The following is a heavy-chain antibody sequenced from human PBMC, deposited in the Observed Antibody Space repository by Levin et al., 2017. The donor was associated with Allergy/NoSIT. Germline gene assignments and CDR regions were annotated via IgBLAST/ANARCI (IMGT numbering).Heavy chain of an antibody. J-gene: IGHJ4*02. V-gene: IGHV3-23*01. CDR2: ISGSGGST. CDR1: GFTFSSYA. Sequence: SGGSLRLSCAASGFTFSSYAMSWVRQAPGKGLEWVSAISGSGGSTYYADSVKGRFTISRDNSKNTLYLQMNSLRAEDTAVYYCAKDIPGEGGSGWYKGFDYWGQGTLVTVSS. D-gene: IGHD6-19*01. CDR3: AKDIPGEGGSGWYKGFDY.